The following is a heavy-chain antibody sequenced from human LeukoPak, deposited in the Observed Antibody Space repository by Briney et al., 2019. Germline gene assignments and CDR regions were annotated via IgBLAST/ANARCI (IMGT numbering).Heavy chain of an antibody. J-gene: IGHJ6*03. CDR3: ASHSNYYYYMDV. V-gene: IGHV4-4*07. CDR2: ISTSGST. D-gene: IGHD4-11*01. CDR1: GGSISNYY. Sequence: SSETLSLTCTVSGGSISNYYCSWLRQPAGKVLEWIGRISTSGSTNYNPSLKSRVTMSVDTSKNQFSLKLTSVTAADTAVYYCASHSNYYYYMDVWGKGTTVTISS.